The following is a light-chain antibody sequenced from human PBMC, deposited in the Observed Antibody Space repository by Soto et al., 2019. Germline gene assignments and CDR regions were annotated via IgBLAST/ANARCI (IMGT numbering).Light chain of an antibody. CDR1: QSISDT. V-gene: IGKV3-11*01. CDR2: DAS. Sequence: EVVMTQSPATLSVSPGGRATLSCRASQSISDTLAWYQQKPGQAPRLLIYDASNRATGIPARFSGSGSGIDFTLTISSLEPEDFAVYYCQQRSNWPPITFGQGTRLEIK. J-gene: IGKJ5*01. CDR3: QQRSNWPPIT.